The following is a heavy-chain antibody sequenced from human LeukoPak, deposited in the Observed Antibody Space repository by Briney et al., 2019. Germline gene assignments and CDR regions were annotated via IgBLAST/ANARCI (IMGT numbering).Heavy chain of an antibody. V-gene: IGHV1-18*01. D-gene: IGHD3-3*01. CDR1: GYTFTSYG. CDR2: ISAYNGNT. CDR3: ASSLGYDFWSGYSYFDY. Sequence: ASVKVSCKASGYTFTSYGISWVRQAPGQGLEWMGWISAYNGNTNYAQKLQGRVTMTTDTSTSTAYMELRSLRSGDTAVYYCASSLGYDFWSGYSYFDYWGQGTLVTVSS. J-gene: IGHJ4*02.